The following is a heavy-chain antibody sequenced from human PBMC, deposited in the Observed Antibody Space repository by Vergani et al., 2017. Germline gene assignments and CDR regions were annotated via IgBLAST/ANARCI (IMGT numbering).Heavy chain of an antibody. Sequence: QVQLVQSGAEVKKPGASVKVSCKASGYTFSSYTISWVRQAPGQGLEWMGRIIPILGIANYAQKFQGRVTITADKSTSTAYMELSSLRSEDTAVYYCAISDCSSTSCYERGFYYYYGMDVWGQGTTVTVSS. CDR3: AISDCSSTSCYERGFYYYYGMDV. CDR2: IIPILGIA. CDR1: GYTFSSYT. J-gene: IGHJ6*02. D-gene: IGHD2-2*01. V-gene: IGHV1-69*02.